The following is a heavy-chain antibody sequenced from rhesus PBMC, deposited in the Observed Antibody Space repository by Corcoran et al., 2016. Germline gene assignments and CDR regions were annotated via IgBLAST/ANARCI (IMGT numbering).Heavy chain of an antibody. V-gene: IGHV3-54*02. D-gene: IGHD2-39*01. CDR1: GFTFTDYD. J-gene: IGHJ4*01. CDR2: ISYDGSKK. CDR3: VTDVVRDFDY. Sequence: RLSCAASGFTFTDYDIHWVRQAPGKGLEWVAAISYDGSKKYYADSVKGRFTISRDNSKNMLYLQMNNLRLEDTAVFYCVTDVVRDFDYWGQGVLGTVSS.